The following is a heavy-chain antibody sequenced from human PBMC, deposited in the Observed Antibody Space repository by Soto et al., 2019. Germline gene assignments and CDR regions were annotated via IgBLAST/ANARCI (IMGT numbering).Heavy chain of an antibody. J-gene: IGHJ3*02. V-gene: IGHV1-69*02. CDR2: IIPILGIA. CDR1: GGTFSSYT. Sequence: SVKVSCKASGGTFSSYTISWVRQAPGQGLEWMGRIIPILGIANYAQKFQGRVTITADKSTSTAYMELSSLRSEDTAVYYCASRLAANADAFDIWGQGTMVTVSS. CDR3: ASRLAANADAFDI. D-gene: IGHD2-15*01.